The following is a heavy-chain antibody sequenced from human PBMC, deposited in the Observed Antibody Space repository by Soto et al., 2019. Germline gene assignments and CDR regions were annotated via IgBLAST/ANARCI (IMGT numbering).Heavy chain of an antibody. V-gene: IGHV4-34*01. Sequence: PSETLSLTCAVYGGSFSGYYWSWIRQPPGKGLEWIGEINHSGSTNYNPSLKSRVTISVDTSKNQFSLKLSSVTAADTAVYYCARGRGARINMFRGDRDWFDPWSQGTLVTVSS. J-gene: IGHJ5*02. CDR1: GGSFSGYY. D-gene: IGHD3-10*01. CDR3: ARGRGARINMFRGDRDWFDP. CDR2: INHSGST.